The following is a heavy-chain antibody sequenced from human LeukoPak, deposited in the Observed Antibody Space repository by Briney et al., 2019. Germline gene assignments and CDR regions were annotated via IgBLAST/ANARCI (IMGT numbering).Heavy chain of an antibody. J-gene: IGHJ4*02. CDR2: INPSGGST. CDR3: ARAAWLDY. D-gene: IGHD6-25*01. Sequence: ASVKVSCKASGGTFSSYAISWVRQAPGQGLEWMGIINPSGGSTSYAQKFQGRVTMTRDTSTSTVYMELSSLRSEDTAVYYCARAAWLDYWGQGTLVTVSS. V-gene: IGHV1-46*01. CDR1: GGTFSSYA.